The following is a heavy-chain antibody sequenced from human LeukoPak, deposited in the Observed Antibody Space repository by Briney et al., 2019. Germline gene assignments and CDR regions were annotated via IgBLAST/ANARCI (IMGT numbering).Heavy chain of an antibody. Sequence: GASVKVSCKASGGTFSSYAISWVRQAPGQGLEWMGGIIPIFGTANYAQKFQGRVTITTDESTSTAYMELSSLRSEDTAVYHCARDSSGYYTSNWFDPWGQGTLVTVSS. CDR2: IIPIFGTA. CDR1: GGTFSSYA. D-gene: IGHD3-3*01. J-gene: IGHJ5*02. CDR3: ARDSSGYYTSNWFDP. V-gene: IGHV1-69*05.